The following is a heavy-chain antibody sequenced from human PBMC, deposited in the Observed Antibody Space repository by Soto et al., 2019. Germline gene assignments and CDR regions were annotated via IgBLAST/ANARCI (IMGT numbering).Heavy chain of an antibody. V-gene: IGHV3-23*01. CDR1: GIIFSNYA. CDR2: ISGSGDGT. D-gene: IGHD3-22*01. Sequence: PGGSLRLSCAASGIIFSNYAMSWVRQAQGKGLEWVSGISGSGDGTYYADSVKGRFTISRDNAKNSLYLQMNSLRAEDTAVYYCARDSILKGDSSGYSMDVWGQGTTVTVSS. CDR3: ARDSILKGDSSGYSMDV. J-gene: IGHJ6*02.